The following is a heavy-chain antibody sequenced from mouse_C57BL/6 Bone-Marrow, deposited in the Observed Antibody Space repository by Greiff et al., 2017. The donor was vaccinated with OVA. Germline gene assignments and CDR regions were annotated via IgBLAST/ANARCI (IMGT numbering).Heavy chain of an antibody. Sequence: EVKLVESGGGLVQPGGPMKLSCAASGFTFSDAWMDWVRQSPEKGLEWVAEIRNKANNHATYYAESVKGRFTISRDDSKSSVYLQMNSLRAEDTGIYYCTSAYYSNYRVYYYAMDYWGQGTSVTVSS. V-gene: IGHV6-6*01. CDR3: TSAYYSNYRVYYYAMDY. D-gene: IGHD2-5*01. J-gene: IGHJ4*01. CDR1: GFTFSDAW. CDR2: IRNKANNHAT.